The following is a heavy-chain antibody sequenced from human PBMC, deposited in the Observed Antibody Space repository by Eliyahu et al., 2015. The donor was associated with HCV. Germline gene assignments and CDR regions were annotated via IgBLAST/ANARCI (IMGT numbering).Heavy chain of an antibody. Sequence: EVQLVESGGGLVQPGGSLXLSCAASGFTFSXYAMXWVRQAPGKGLEWVSAISGSGGSTYYADSVKGRFTISRDNSKNTLYLQMNSLRAEDTAVYYCAKDWGPMVRGVPDDYWGQGTLVTVSS. CDR1: GFTFSXYA. CDR2: ISGSGGST. CDR3: AKDWGPMVRGVPDDY. D-gene: IGHD3-10*01. V-gene: IGHV3-23*04. J-gene: IGHJ4*02.